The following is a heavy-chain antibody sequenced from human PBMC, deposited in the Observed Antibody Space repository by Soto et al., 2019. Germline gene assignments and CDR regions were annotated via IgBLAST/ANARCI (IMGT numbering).Heavy chain of an antibody. D-gene: IGHD3-22*01. Sequence: LCGGSISSGGYYWSWIRQHPGKGLEWIGYIYYSGSTYYNPSLKSRVTISVDTSKNQFSLKLSSVTAADTAVYYCARGGDSSGYWQHWGQGTLVTVSS. V-gene: IGHV4-31*02. CDR3: ARGGDSSGYWQH. J-gene: IGHJ1*01. CDR2: IYYSGST. CDR1: GGSISSGGYY.